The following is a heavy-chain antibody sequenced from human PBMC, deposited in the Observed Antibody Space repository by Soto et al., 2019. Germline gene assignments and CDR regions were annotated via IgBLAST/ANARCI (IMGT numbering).Heavy chain of an antibody. D-gene: IGHD2-15*01. V-gene: IGHV3-23*01. CDR1: GFTFSSYA. Sequence: PVGSLRLSCAASGFTFSSYAMSWVRQAPGKGLEWVSAISGSGGSTYYADSVKGRFTISRDNSKNTLYLQMNSLRAEDTAVYYCAKTFPYCNYLFYYYGMDGWGQGTTVPVSS. J-gene: IGHJ6*02. CDR3: AKTFPYCNYLFYYYGMDG. CDR2: ISGSGGST.